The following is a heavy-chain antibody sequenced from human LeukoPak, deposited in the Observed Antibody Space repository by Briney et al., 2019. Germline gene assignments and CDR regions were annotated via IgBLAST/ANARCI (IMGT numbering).Heavy chain of an antibody. CDR1: EYTFTDYY. CDR2: INCKSGAT. Sequence: ASVKVSCKASEYTFTDYYIHWMRQAPGQGLEWMGWINCKSGATSYAQKFRGRVTMTKDRPIRTAYMELSRLKSDDTAVYYCARQSLDYYEPLDAFDIWGKGTVVTVSS. D-gene: IGHD3-22*01. J-gene: IGHJ3*02. V-gene: IGHV1-2*02. CDR3: ARQSLDYYEPLDAFDI.